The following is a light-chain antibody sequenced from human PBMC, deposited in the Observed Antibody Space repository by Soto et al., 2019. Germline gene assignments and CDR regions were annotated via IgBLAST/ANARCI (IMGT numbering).Light chain of an antibody. CDR3: GTWDSSLSAVV. CDR2: DNN. Sequence: QSVLTQPPSVSAAPGQKVTISCSGSSSNIGNNYVSWYQQLSGTAPKLLIYDNNKRPSGIPDRFSGSKSGTLATLGITGLQTGDEADYYCGTWDSSLSAVVFGGGTKLTVL. V-gene: IGLV1-51*01. J-gene: IGLJ2*01. CDR1: SSNIGNNY.